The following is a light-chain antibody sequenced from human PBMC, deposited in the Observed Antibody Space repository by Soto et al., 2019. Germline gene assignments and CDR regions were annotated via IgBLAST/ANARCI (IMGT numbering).Light chain of an antibody. Sequence: EVVLTQSPGTLSLSPGERATLSCRASQSVRTSDVTWYQHQPGQAPRLLIYGAFNRATDIPDRISGSGSGTDFTLTISRLEAEDFAVYYCQHCGNSRYTFGQGTRLEIK. CDR3: QHCGNSRYT. CDR2: GAF. CDR1: QSVRTSD. J-gene: IGKJ2*01. V-gene: IGKV3-20*01.